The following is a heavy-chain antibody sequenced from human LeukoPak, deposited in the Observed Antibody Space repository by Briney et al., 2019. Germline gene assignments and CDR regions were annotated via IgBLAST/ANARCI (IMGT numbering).Heavy chain of an antibody. Sequence: GGSLRLSCVASGFTFSDHYMDWVRQAPGKVLEWVGRIRDKANSYTTEYAASVKGRYTIPRDDSKSSLYLQMNSLKTEDTAVFYCARGASSSSPPYYHGLDVWGQGTTVTVSS. CDR3: ARGASSSSPPYYHGLDV. D-gene: IGHD2-2*01. CDR2: IRDKANSYTT. CDR1: GFTFSDHY. J-gene: IGHJ6*02. V-gene: IGHV3-72*01.